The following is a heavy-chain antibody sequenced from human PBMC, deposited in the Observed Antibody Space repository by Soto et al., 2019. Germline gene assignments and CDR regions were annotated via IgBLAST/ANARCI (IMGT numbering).Heavy chain of an antibody. V-gene: IGHV4-59*01. CDR2: FHNSGST. CDR1: TDSMSGYH. J-gene: IGHJ4*02. D-gene: IGHD5-12*01. Sequence: SETLSLTCSVSTDSMSGYHWNWIRQPPGKGLEWIGYFHNSGSTTYSSSLRSRVTISVNQSKRQSSLKVTSVTAADTAVYYCARPQGGGYDLNYWGQGTLVTVSS. CDR3: ARPQGGGYDLNY.